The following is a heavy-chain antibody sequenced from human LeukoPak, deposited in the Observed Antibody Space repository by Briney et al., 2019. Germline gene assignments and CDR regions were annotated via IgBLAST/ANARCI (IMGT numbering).Heavy chain of an antibody. CDR2: IKDEGSGK. V-gene: IGHV3-7*01. Sequence: SGGSLRLSCAASGFTLSTHWMHWVRQAPGKGLAWVANIKDEGSGKNYVDSVKGRFTISRDNAKNSMYLQMNNMRDEDTAVYYCARGGSFVHNRRFDYWGQGALVTVSS. CDR1: GFTLSTHW. D-gene: IGHD6-13*01. CDR3: ARGGSFVHNRRFDY. J-gene: IGHJ4*02.